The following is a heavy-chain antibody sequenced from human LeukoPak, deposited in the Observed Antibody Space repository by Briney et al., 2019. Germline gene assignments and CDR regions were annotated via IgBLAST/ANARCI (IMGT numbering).Heavy chain of an antibody. V-gene: IGHV3-7*02. J-gene: IGHJ4*02. Sequence: GGSLRLSCAASGFSFSTYWMSWVRQAPAKGLEWVANIKQDGSEKYYVDSAKGRFTISRDNAKNSLYLQMNSLRAEDTAVYYCATGLGSSRPNFWGQGILVTVSS. CDR2: IKQDGSEK. CDR1: GFSFSTYW. CDR3: ATGLGSSRPNF. D-gene: IGHD6-13*01.